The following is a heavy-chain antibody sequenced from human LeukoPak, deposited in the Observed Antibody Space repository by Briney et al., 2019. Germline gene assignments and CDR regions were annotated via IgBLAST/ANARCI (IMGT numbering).Heavy chain of an antibody. D-gene: IGHD3-16*01. Sequence: ASVKVSCKASGYTFTSYGISWVRQAPGQGLEWMGRISAYNGNTNYAQKLQGRVTMTTDTSTSTAYMELRSLRSDDTAVYYCARETVDYGWFDPWGQGTLVTVSS. V-gene: IGHV1-18*01. CDR3: ARETVDYGWFDP. J-gene: IGHJ5*02. CDR1: GYTFTSYG. CDR2: ISAYNGNT.